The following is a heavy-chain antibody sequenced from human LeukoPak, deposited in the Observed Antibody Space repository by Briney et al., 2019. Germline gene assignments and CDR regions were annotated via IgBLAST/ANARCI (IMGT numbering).Heavy chain of an antibody. CDR3: AKERAATTHLDY. Sequence: GGSLRLSCAASGFTFSTYGMHWVRQAPGKGLEWVAVISYDGGTKYYGDSVRGRFTISRGNLKNTLSLQMDSLRAEDTAVYFCAKERAATTHLDYWGQGALVTVSS. D-gene: IGHD1-26*01. J-gene: IGHJ4*02. CDR2: ISYDGGTK. V-gene: IGHV3-30*18. CDR1: GFTFSTYG.